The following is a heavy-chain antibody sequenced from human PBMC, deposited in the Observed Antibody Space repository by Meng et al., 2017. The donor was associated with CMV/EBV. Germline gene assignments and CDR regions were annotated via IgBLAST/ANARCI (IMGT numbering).Heavy chain of an antibody. D-gene: IGHD1-26*01. Sequence: SGATFRSYAISGVRQAPGQGLEWMGGIIPILGIANYAQKFQGRVTITADKSTSTAYMELSSLRSEDTAVYYCARSRAIVGARAGWFDPWGQGTLVTVSS. CDR2: IIPILGIA. CDR1: GATFRSYA. V-gene: IGHV1-69*10. J-gene: IGHJ5*02. CDR3: ARSRAIVGARAGWFDP.